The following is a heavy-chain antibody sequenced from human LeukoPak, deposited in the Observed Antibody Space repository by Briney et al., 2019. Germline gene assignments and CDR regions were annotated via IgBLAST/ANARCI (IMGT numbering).Heavy chain of an antibody. CDR1: GFTVSSNY. CDR2: IYSGGST. J-gene: IGHJ3*02. V-gene: IGHV3-66*01. Sequence: GGSLRLSCAASGFTVSSNYMSWVRQAPGKGLEWVSVIYSGGSTYYADSVKGRFTISRDNSKNTLYLQMNSLRAEDTAVYYCARGYIAAAGTDAFDIWGQGTMVTVSS. D-gene: IGHD6-13*01. CDR3: ARGYIAAAGTDAFDI.